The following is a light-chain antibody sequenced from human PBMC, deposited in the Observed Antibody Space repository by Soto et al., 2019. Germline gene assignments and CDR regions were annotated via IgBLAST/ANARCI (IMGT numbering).Light chain of an antibody. CDR1: QGISTY. J-gene: IGKJ1*01. V-gene: IGKV1-39*01. Sequence: DIQMTQSPSSLSPSVGDRVTITCRASQGISTYLNWYQQKPGKAPKLLIYAASSLQSGVPSRFSGSESETDFTLPISSLQPEDFANYSCQQSYSTTWTFGQGTKVEIK. CDR3: QQSYSTTWT. CDR2: AAS.